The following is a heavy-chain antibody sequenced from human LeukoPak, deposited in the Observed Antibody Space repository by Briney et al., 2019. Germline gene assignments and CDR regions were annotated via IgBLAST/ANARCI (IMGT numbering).Heavy chain of an antibody. J-gene: IGHJ6*03. CDR3: ARVDCDGDCSMRNNYYYYYYMDV. D-gene: IGHD2-21*01. V-gene: IGHV1-18*01. CDR1: GYTFTSYG. CDR2: ISAYNGNT. Sequence: GASVKVSCKASGYTFTSYGISWVRQAPGQGLEWMGWISAYNGNTNYAQKLQGRVTMTTDTSTSTAYMELSSLRSDDTAVYYCARVDCDGDCSMRNNYYYYYYMDVWGKGTTVTVSS.